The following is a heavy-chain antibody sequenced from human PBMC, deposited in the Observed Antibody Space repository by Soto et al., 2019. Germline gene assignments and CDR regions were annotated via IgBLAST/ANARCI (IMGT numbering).Heavy chain of an antibody. D-gene: IGHD1-26*01. CDR2: IYSGGST. J-gene: IGHJ6*02. Sequence: GGSLRLSCAASGFTVSSNYMSWVRQAPGKGLEWVSVIYSGGSTYYADSVKGRFTISRDNSKNTLYLQMNSLRAEDTAVYYCARDRGSYWDGYYYYGIDVWGQGTTVTVSS. CDR3: ARDRGSYWDGYYYYGIDV. V-gene: IGHV3-53*01. CDR1: GFTVSSNY.